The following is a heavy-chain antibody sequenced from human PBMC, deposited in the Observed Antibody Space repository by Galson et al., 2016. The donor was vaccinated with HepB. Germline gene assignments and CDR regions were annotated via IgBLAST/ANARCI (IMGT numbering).Heavy chain of an antibody. D-gene: IGHD4-17*01. J-gene: IGHJ1*01. CDR1: GYTFTGYY. Sequence: SVKVSCKASGYTFTGYYMHWVRQAPGQGLEWMGWINPNSGGTNYAQKFQGRVTMTRDTSISTAYMALSRLRSDDTAVYYCARVTVWGLHFQQWGQGTLVIVSS. CDR2: INPNSGGT. CDR3: ARVTVWGLHFQQ. V-gene: IGHV1-2*02.